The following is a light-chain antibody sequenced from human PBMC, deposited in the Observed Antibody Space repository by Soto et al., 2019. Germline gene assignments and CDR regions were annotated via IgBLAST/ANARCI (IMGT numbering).Light chain of an antibody. CDR3: QPYNSQWP. Sequence: DIEMTQPPTPLSASVGDRVTITCRASQSISNWLAWYQQKPGKAPKLLIYKASSLESGVPSRFSGSGSGTEFTLTISSLQPDDFPTYYCQPYNSQWPFCQGAKAAIK. V-gene: IGKV1-5*03. CDR1: QSISNW. CDR2: KAS. J-gene: IGKJ1*01.